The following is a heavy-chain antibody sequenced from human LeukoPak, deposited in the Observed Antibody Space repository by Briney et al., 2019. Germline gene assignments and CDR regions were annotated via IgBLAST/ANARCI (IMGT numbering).Heavy chain of an antibody. V-gene: IGHV3-23*01. CDR3: AKWGIVVVTATPGGSYFDY. D-gene: IGHD2-21*02. Sequence: GGSLRLSCAASGFTFSSYAMSWVRQAPGKGLEWVSAISGSGGSTYYADSVKGRFTISRDNSKNTLYLQMNSLRAEDTAVYYCAKWGIVVVTATPGGSYFDYWGQGTLVTVSS. J-gene: IGHJ4*02. CDR1: GFTFSSYA. CDR2: ISGSGGST.